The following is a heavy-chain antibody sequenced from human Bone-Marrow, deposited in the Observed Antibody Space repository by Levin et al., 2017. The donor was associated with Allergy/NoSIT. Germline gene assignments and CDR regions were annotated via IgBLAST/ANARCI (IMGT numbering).Heavy chain of an antibody. CDR2: ISYDGSFK. D-gene: IGHD5-18*01. V-gene: IGHV3-30*03. Sequence: PGGSLRLSCAASGFTFSSCGIHWVRQAPGKGLEWVAVISYDGSFKYYADSVKGRFAISRDNSKNTLYLQMNSLSPEDTAVYYCARAVRYSYDPIDYWGQGTLVTVSS. J-gene: IGHJ4*02. CDR3: ARAVRYSYDPIDY. CDR1: GFTFSSCG.